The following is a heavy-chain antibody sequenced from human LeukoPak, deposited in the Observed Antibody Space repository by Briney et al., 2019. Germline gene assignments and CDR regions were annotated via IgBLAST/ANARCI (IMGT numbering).Heavy chain of an antibody. CDR1: GGTFSSYA. CDR2: IIPIFGTA. V-gene: IGHV1-69*13. D-gene: IGHD3-3*01. CDR3: ARDAGAGVLRFLEWLLANNWFDP. J-gene: IGHJ5*02. Sequence: SVKVSCKASGGTFSSYAISWVRQAPEQGLEWMGGIIPIFGTANYAQKFQGRVTITADESTSTAYMELSSLRSEDTAVYYCARDAGAGVLRFLEWLLANNWFDPWGQGTLVTVSS.